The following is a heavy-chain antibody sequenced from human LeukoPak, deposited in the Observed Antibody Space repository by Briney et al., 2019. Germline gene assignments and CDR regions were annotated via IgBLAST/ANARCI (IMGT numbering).Heavy chain of an antibody. J-gene: IGHJ6*03. CDR2: IKQDGTEK. V-gene: IGHV3-7*01. CDR3: ARDRRYCSSTSCYSGYYYYYMDV. CDR1: GFTFSSYW. D-gene: IGHD2-2*02. Sequence: PGGSLRLSCAASGFTFSSYWMSWVRQAPGKGLEWVANIKQDGTEKYYVDSVKGRFTISRDNAKNSLYLQMNSLRAEDTAVYYCARDRRYCSSTSCYSGYYYYYMDVWGKGTTVTVSS.